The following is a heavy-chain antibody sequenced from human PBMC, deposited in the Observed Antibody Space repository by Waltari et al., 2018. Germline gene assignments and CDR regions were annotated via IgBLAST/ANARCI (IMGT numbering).Heavy chain of an antibody. D-gene: IGHD1-1*01. V-gene: IGHV3-74*01. CDR2: IDGDGTTT. J-gene: IGHJ4*02. CDR1: GFSISYFW. CDR3: TRDWRHMAFDY. Sequence: EIHLRESGGGLVQPGGSLSLSCTGSGFSISYFWMHWVRLTPGKGLLGVSRIDGDGTTTTYADSVKGRFTISRDNAKNTVYLDMSSLRVEDTAVYFCTRDWRHMAFDYWGQGTRVTVSS.